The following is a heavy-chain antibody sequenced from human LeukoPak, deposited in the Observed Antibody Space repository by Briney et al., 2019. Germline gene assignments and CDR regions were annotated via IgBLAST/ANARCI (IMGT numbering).Heavy chain of an antibody. CDR3: VRGGTYWTVS. Sequence: GGSLRLSCAASGFIFSSSGMSWVRQAPGKGLEWVATIKTDGSEKSHVASVSGRFTISRDNTKDSLFLQMKSLRVDDTAVYYCVRGGTYWTVSWGQGTLVTVSS. V-gene: IGHV3-7*01. J-gene: IGHJ5*01. CDR2: IKTDGSEK. CDR1: GFIFSSSG.